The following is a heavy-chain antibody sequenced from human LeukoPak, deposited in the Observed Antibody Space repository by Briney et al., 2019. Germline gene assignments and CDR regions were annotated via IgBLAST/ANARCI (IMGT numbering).Heavy chain of an antibody. CDR1: GGSISSYY. J-gene: IGHJ4*02. Sequence: NASETLSLTCTVSGGSISSYYWSWIRQPPGKGLEWIGYIYYSGSTNYNPSLKNRVTISVDTSKNQFSLKLSSVTAADTAVYYCARAYSGSYSPFDYWGQGTLVTVSS. V-gene: IGHV4-59*01. D-gene: IGHD1-26*01. CDR3: ARAYSGSYSPFDY. CDR2: IYYSGST.